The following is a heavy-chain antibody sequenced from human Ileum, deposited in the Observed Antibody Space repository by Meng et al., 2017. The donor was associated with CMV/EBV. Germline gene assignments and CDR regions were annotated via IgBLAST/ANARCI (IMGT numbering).Heavy chain of an antibody. Sequence: QVQPQEWGAGMLKPSETLSLTCAVYGGSFSGYYWCWIRQVPGKGLEWIGEFNHYGSTNYNPSLKSRVTISVDTSKNQFSLNLSSVTAADTAVYYCASGKSNLEYWGQGTLVTVSS. D-gene: IGHD4-11*01. CDR3: ASGKSNLEY. J-gene: IGHJ4*02. CDR1: GGSFSGYY. CDR2: FNHYGST. V-gene: IGHV4-34*01.